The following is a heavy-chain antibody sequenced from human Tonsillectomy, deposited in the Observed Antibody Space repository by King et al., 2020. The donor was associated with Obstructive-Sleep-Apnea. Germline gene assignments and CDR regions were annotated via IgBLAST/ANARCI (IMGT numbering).Heavy chain of an antibody. V-gene: IGHV4-59*01. Sequence: QLQESGPGLVKPSETLSLTCTVSGGSISSFYWSWIRQSPGKGLEWIGYINNSGSTNYDPSLKSRVTISIDTSKNHFSLRLSSVIAADTAVYYCARLVVDYDILTGHNGHRDWFDPWGQGILVTVSS. D-gene: IGHD3-9*01. J-gene: IGHJ5*02. CDR1: GGSISSFY. CDR3: ARLVVDYDILTGHNGHRDWFDP. CDR2: INNSGST.